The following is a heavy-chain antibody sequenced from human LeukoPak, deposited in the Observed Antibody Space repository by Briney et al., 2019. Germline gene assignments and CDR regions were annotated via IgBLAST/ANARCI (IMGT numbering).Heavy chain of an antibody. Sequence: NSSETLSLTCTVSGGSISSYYWSWIRQPPGKGLEWIGYIYYSGSTNYNPSLKSRVTISVDTSKNQFSLKLSSVTAADTAVYYCASYYDSSGYYAFDYWGREPWSPSPQ. V-gene: IGHV4-59*01. CDR2: IYYSGST. D-gene: IGHD3-22*01. CDR3: ASYYDSSGYYAFDY. J-gene: IGHJ4*02. CDR1: GGSISSYY.